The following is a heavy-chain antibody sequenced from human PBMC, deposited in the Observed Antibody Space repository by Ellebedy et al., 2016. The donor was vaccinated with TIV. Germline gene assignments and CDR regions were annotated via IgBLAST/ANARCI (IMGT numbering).Heavy chain of an antibody. CDR3: ARASSVAAPHRAFDI. V-gene: IGHV4-59*01. CDR2: IYDSGNT. D-gene: IGHD6-19*01. J-gene: IGHJ3*02. CDR1: GGSFSGYY. Sequence: SETLSLTXAVYGGSFSGYYWSWIRQPPGKGLEWMGYIYDSGNTNYNPSLKSRVTISLGTSKNQFSLKLTSVTAADTAVYYCARASSVAAPHRAFDIWGQGTMVTVSS.